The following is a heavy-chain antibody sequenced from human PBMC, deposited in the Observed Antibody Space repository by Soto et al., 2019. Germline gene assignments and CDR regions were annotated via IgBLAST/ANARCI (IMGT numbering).Heavy chain of an antibody. CDR3: AKDGVAGRGIDY. D-gene: IGHD2-15*01. J-gene: IGHJ4*02. CDR2: ISWNSGSI. V-gene: IGHV3-9*01. CDR1: GFTFDDYA. Sequence: GGSLRLSCAASGFTFDDYAMHWVRQAPGKGLEWVSGISWNSGSIGYADSVKGRFTISRDNAKNSLYLQMNSLRAEDTALYYCAKDGVAGRGIDYWGQGTLVTSPQ.